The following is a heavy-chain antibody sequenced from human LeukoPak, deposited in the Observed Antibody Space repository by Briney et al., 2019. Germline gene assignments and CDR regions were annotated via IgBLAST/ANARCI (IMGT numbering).Heavy chain of an antibody. CDR1: GFAFSSYE. CDR3: AKDHLPGIVVADRDY. J-gene: IGHJ4*02. CDR2: ISSSGSTI. Sequence: GGSLRLSCAASGFAFSSYEMNWVRQAPGKGLEWVSDISSSGSTIYYADSVKGRFTISRDNSKNTLYLQINSLRAEDTAVYYCAKDHLPGIVVADRDYWGQGTLVTVSS. D-gene: IGHD6-19*01. V-gene: IGHV3-48*03.